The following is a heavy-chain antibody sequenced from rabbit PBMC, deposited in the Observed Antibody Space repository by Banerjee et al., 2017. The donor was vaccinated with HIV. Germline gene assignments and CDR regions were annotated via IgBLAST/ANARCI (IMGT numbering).Heavy chain of an antibody. Sequence: QSLEESGGDLVQPGASLTLTCTASGFDLSSGYYMCWVRQAPGKGLEWIGCIVTGSGRIYYASWAKGRFTISKTSSTTVTLQMTSLTAADTATYFCARDSYADSTYYLNFWGPGTLVTVS. V-gene: IGHV1S40*01. D-gene: IGHD8-1*01. CDR3: ARDSYADSTYYLNF. J-gene: IGHJ4*01. CDR2: IVTGSGRI. CDR1: GFDLSSGYY.